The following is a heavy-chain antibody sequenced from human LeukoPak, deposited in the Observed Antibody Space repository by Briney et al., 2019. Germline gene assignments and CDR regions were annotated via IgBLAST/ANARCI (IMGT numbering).Heavy chain of an antibody. Sequence: SVKVSCKASGGTFSSYAISWVRQAPGQGLEWMGRIIPIFGTANYAQKFQGRVTITTDESTSTAYMELSSLRSEDTAVYYCARDRSGSGSLFDYWGQGTLVTVSS. J-gene: IGHJ4*02. D-gene: IGHD3-10*01. CDR2: IIPIFGTA. V-gene: IGHV1-69*05. CDR3: ARDRSGSGSLFDY. CDR1: GGTFSSYA.